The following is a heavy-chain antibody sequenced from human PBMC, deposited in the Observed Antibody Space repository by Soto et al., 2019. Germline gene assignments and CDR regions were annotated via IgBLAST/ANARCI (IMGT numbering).Heavy chain of an antibody. Sequence: SETRSLTGAVSGGSFSGYYWTWIRQIPGKGLEWIGEINQSANTKYNPSLMSRVTMSVDTSRNQFSLKLRSVTAADTAVYYCARPSYALNWDFHYGMQVWGQGTSVTVSS. CDR3: ARPSYALNWDFHYGMQV. CDR1: GGSFSGYY. CDR2: INQSANT. V-gene: IGHV4-34*01. J-gene: IGHJ6*02. D-gene: IGHD2-2*01.